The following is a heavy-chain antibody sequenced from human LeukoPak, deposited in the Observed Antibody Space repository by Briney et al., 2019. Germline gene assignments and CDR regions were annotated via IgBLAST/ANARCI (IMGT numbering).Heavy chain of an antibody. CDR1: GFTFSAYG. V-gene: IGHV3-48*04. J-gene: IGHJ6*02. CDR3: AKTAAYYDMDV. D-gene: IGHD3-9*01. CDR2: ISSSSDTI. Sequence: GGSLRLSCAASGFTFSAYGMNWVRQAPGKGLEWVSYISSSSDTIYYTDSVRGRFTISRDNAQDSLYLQMNSLRAEDTAVYYCAKTAAYYDMDVWGQGTTVTVSS.